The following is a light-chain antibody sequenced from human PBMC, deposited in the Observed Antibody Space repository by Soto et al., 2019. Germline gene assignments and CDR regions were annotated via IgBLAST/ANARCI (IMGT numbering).Light chain of an antibody. CDR2: DAS. CDR1: QSISSW. Sequence: IQLTQSPSTLSASVGDRVTITCRASQSISSWLAWYQQKPGKASKLLIYDASSLESGVPSRFSGSGSGTEFTLTISSLQPDDFATYYCQQYNSYSPLTFGQGTKVDIK. V-gene: IGKV1-5*01. J-gene: IGKJ1*01. CDR3: QQYNSYSPLT.